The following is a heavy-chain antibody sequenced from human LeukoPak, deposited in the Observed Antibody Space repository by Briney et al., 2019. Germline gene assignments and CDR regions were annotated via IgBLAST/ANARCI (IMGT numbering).Heavy chain of an antibody. Sequence: PGGSLRLSCAASGFTFSDYYMSWIRQAPGKGLEWIGEIYHSGSTNYNPSLKSRVTISVDTSKNQFSLKLSSVTAADTAVYRCARHIGGSGSHDAFDIWGQGTMVTVSS. CDR1: GFTFSDYY. J-gene: IGHJ3*02. V-gene: IGHV4-34*01. CDR2: IYHSGST. D-gene: IGHD3-10*01. CDR3: ARHIGGSGSHDAFDI.